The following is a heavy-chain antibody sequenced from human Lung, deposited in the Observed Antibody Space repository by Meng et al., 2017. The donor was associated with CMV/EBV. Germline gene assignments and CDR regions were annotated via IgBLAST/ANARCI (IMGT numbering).Heavy chain of an antibody. J-gene: IGHJ4*02. D-gene: IGHD6-19*01. V-gene: IGHV7-4-1*01. CDR1: GYTFTSSS. Sequence: QVQLVQSGSELKKPGDSVKVSCQAAGYTFTSSSMNWVRHAPGQGLEWMGWININTGNPTYAQGFTGRFVLSLDTSVSTAYLQIDSLKADDTAVYYCARGNGWRFDYWGQGTLVTVSS. CDR2: ININTGNP. CDR3: ARGNGWRFDY.